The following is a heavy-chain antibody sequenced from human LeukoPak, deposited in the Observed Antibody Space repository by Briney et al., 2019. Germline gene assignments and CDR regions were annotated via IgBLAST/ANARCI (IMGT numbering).Heavy chain of an antibody. CDR1: GLTFSSYA. CDR3: AKREGRGDYYYYMDV. D-gene: IGHD1-26*01. Sequence: GGSLRLSCAASGLTFSSYAMSWVRQAPGKGLEWVSAISGSGGSTYYADSEKGRFTISRDTSKNTLYLQMNSLRAEDTAVYYCAKREGRGDYYYYMDVWGKGTTVTVSS. V-gene: IGHV3-23*01. CDR2: ISGSGGST. J-gene: IGHJ6*03.